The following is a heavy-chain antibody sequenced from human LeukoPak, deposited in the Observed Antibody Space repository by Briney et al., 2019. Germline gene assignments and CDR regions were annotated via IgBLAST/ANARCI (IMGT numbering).Heavy chain of an antibody. Sequence: GGSLRLSCAASGFTFNSYAMSWVRRAPGKGLEWVSAIGGSGGSTYYADSVKGRFTISRDNSKNTLYLQMNSLRAEDTAIYYCAKDLGYCSGGSCYNSFVYWGQGTLVTVSS. CDR3: AKDLGYCSGGSCYNSFVY. CDR2: IGGSGGST. V-gene: IGHV3-23*01. J-gene: IGHJ4*02. D-gene: IGHD2-15*01. CDR1: GFTFNSYA.